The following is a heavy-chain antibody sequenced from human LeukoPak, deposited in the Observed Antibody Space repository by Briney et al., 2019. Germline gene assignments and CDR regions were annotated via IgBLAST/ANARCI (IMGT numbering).Heavy chain of an antibody. D-gene: IGHD7-27*01. CDR3: AKDNWGTPYYFDY. V-gene: IGHV3-23*01. J-gene: IGHJ4*02. CDR1: GFTFSSYW. CDR2: ISGSGGST. Sequence: QSGGSLRLSCAASGFTFSSYWMSWVRQAPGKGLEWVSAISGSGGSTYYADSVKGRFTISRDNSKNTLYLQMNSLRAEDTAVYYCAKDNWGTPYYFDYWGQGTLVTVSS.